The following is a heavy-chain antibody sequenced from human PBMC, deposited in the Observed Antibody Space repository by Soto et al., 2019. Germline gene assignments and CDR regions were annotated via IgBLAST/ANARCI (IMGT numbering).Heavy chain of an antibody. V-gene: IGHV4-34*01. Sequence: KGLEWIGEINHSGSTNYNPSLKSRVTISVDTSKNQFSLKLSSVTAADTAVYHCARSMVRGVIAPYYYYGMDVWGQGTTVTVSS. J-gene: IGHJ6*02. CDR3: ARSMVRGVIAPYYYYGMDV. D-gene: IGHD3-10*01. CDR2: INHSGST.